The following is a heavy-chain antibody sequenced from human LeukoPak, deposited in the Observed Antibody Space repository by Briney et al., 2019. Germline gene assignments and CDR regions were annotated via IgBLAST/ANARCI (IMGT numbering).Heavy chain of an antibody. CDR2: INWNGGST. J-gene: IGHJ4*02. V-gene: IGHV3-20*04. D-gene: IGHD2-2*01. Sequence: GGSLRLSCAASGFTFDDYGMSWVRQAPGKGLEWVSDINWNGGSTGYADSVKGRFTISRDNAKNSLYLQMNSLRAEDTALYYCARAGCSSTSCFAYFDYWGQGTLVTVSS. CDR1: GFTFDDYG. CDR3: ARAGCSSTSCFAYFDY.